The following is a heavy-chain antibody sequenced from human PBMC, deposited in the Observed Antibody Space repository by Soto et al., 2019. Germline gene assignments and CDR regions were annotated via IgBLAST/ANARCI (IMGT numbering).Heavy chain of an antibody. CDR1: GFSFNSYG. D-gene: IGHD3-10*01. CDR2: ITGSGAGT. V-gene: IGHV3-23*01. J-gene: IGHJ4*02. Sequence: LRLSCAASGFSFNSYGMNWVRQAPGKGLEWVSGITGSGAGTYYADSVKGRFTISRDNSKNTLYMQMNSLRAEDTAVYYCAKDALYYYGSGSYYGIDYWGQGTLVTVSS. CDR3: AKDALYYYGSGSYYGIDY.